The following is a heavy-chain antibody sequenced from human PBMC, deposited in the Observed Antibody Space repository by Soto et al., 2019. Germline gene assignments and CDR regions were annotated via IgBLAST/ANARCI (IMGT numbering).Heavy chain of an antibody. CDR2: ISSNGVT. J-gene: IGHJ4*02. CDR3: ASLKDYYFHF. CDR1: GGSVAIGGYF. V-gene: IGHV4-31*03. Sequence: QVQLQESGPGLVMPSQTLSLTCTVTGGSVAIGGYFWSWIRQHPEKGLEWIGYISSNGVTYYNPSLESRFTISMDTSKNQFSLMLLSVTAANTAVYYCASLKDYYFHFWGQGTLVTVSS.